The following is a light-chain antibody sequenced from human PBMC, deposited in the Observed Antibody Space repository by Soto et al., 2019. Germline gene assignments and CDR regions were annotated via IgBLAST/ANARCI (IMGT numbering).Light chain of an antibody. CDR2: DVI. CDR1: SSDVGAYNY. V-gene: IGLV2-11*01. Sequence: QSVLTQPRSASGSPGQSVTISCTGTSSDVGAYNYVSWYQQHPGKAPKFMIYDVIKRHSGVTDRFSGSKYGNTDSLTISGLQAEDEADYYCCSYAGTYTHVFGTGTKVTVL. CDR3: CSYAGTYTHV. J-gene: IGLJ1*01.